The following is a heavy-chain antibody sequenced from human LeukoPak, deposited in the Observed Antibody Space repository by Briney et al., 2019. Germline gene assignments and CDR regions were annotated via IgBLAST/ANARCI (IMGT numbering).Heavy chain of an antibody. J-gene: IGHJ4*02. CDR3: ARDRTTVTTRSRYFDY. CDR2: ISSTGSSI. CDR1: GFTFSDYY. V-gene: IGHV3-11*04. Sequence: GGSLRLSCAASGFTFSDYYMSWIRQAPGRGLEWVSYISSTGSSIYYTDSVKGRFTISRDNAKNSLYLQMNSLRAEDTAVYYCARDRTTVTTRSRYFDYWGQGTLVTVSS. D-gene: IGHD4-17*01.